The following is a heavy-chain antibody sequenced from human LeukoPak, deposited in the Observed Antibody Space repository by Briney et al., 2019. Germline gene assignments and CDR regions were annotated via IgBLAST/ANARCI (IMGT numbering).Heavy chain of an antibody. V-gene: IGHV1-69*01. Sequence: SVKVSCKASGGTFSSYAISWVRQAPGQGLEWMGGIIPIFGTANYAQKFQGRVTITADESTSTAYMEPSSLRSEDTAVYYCARGLEHYYYYYMDVWGKGTTVTVSS. CDR1: GGTFSSYA. D-gene: IGHD1/OR15-1a*01. J-gene: IGHJ6*03. CDR2: IIPIFGTA. CDR3: ARGLEHYYYYYMDV.